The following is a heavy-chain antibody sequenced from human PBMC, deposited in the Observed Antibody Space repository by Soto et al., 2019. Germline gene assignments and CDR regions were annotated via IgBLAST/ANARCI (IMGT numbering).Heavy chain of an antibody. Sequence: QVQLVESGGGLVQPGRSLRLSCAASGFTFSSYGMHWVRQAPGKGLEWVADIWYDGSNKQYADSVKGRFTISRDNSKNALYLQMSSLRAEDTAVFYCAIDVLGEGGAFDVWGQGTMVAVYS. J-gene: IGHJ3*01. CDR2: IWYDGSNK. CDR3: AIDVLGEGGAFDV. D-gene: IGHD1-26*01. V-gene: IGHV3-33*03. CDR1: GFTFSSYG.